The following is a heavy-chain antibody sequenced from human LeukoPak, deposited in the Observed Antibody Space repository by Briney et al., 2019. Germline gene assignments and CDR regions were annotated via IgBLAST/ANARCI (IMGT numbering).Heavy chain of an antibody. CDR1: GGSISSSSYY. CDR2: IYYSGST. Sequence: SETLSLTCTVSGGSISSSSYYWGWIRQPPGKGLEWIGSIYYSGSTYYNPSLKSRVTISVDKSKNQFSLKLSSVTAADTAVYYCARGSGRVGIYYFDYWGQGTLVTVSS. V-gene: IGHV4-39*07. D-gene: IGHD3-10*01. CDR3: ARGSGRVGIYYFDY. J-gene: IGHJ4*02.